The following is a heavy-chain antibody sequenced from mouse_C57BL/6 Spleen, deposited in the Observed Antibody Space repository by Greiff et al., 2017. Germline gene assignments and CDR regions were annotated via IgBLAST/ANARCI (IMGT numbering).Heavy chain of an antibody. CDR3: ARDYSKKAMDY. Sequence: QVQLQQPGAELVKPGASVKLSCKASGYTFTSYWMHWVKQRPGQGLEWIGMIHPNSGSTNYNEKFKSKATLTVDKSSSKAYMQLSSLTSEDSAVYYCARDYSKKAMDYWGQGTSVTVSS. J-gene: IGHJ4*01. D-gene: IGHD2-5*01. CDR1: GYTFTSYW. V-gene: IGHV1-64*01. CDR2: IHPNSGST.